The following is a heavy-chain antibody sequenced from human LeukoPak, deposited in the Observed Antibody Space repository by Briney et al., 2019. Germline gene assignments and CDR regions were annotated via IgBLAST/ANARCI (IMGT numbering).Heavy chain of an antibody. CDR2: FGPEDGET. D-gene: IGHD1-26*01. CDR1: GYTLTELS. Sequence: ASVKVSCKVSGYTLTELSMHWVRQAPGKGLEWMGGFGPEDGETIYAQKFQGRVTMTEDTSTDIAYMELSSLRSEDTAVYYCATIIYSGSYYYFDYWGQGTLVTVSS. J-gene: IGHJ4*02. V-gene: IGHV1-24*01. CDR3: ATIIYSGSYYYFDY.